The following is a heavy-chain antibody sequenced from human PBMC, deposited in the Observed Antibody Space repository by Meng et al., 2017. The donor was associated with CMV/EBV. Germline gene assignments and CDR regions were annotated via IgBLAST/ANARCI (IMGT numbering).Heavy chain of an antibody. D-gene: IGHD3-3*01. Sequence: GESLKISCAASGFTFSSYWMSWVRQAPGKGLEWVANIKQDGSEKYYVDSVKDRFTISRDNAKNSLYLQMNSLRAEDTAVYYCARGRDRGGYYDFWSGYHSVVVYYFDYWGQGTLVTVSS. V-gene: IGHV3-7*01. CDR1: GFTFSSYW. CDR2: IKQDGSEK. CDR3: ARGRDRGGYYDFWSGYHSVVVYYFDY. J-gene: IGHJ4*02.